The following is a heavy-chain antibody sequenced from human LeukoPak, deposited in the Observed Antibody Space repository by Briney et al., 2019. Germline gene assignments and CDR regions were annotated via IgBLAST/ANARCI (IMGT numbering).Heavy chain of an antibody. CDR2: IYYSGST. CDR1: GGSISSYY. J-gene: IGHJ4*02. V-gene: IGHV4-59*01. CDR3: ARVMSVAGTSYFDY. Sequence: PETLSLTCTVSGGSISSYYWSWIRQPPGKGLEWIGYIYYSGSTNYNPSLKSRVTISVDTSKNQFSLKLSSVTAADTAVYYCARVMSVAGTSYFDYWGQGTLVTVSS. D-gene: IGHD6-19*01.